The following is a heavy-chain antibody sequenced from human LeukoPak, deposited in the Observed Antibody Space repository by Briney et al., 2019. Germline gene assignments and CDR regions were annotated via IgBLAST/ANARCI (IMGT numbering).Heavy chain of an antibody. D-gene: IGHD3-22*01. CDR2: ISAYNGNT. Sequence: PEASVKVSCKASGYTFTSYGISWVRQAPGQGLEWMGWISAYNGNTNYAQKLQGRVTMTTDTSTSTAYMELRSLRSDDTAVYYCARGSIVVVTRGYFDYWGQGTLVTVSS. J-gene: IGHJ4*02. V-gene: IGHV1-18*01. CDR1: GYTFTSYG. CDR3: ARGSIVVVTRGYFDY.